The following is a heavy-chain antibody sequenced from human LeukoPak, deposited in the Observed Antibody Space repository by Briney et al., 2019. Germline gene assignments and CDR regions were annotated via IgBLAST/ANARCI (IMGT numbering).Heavy chain of an antibody. J-gene: IGHJ4*02. Sequence: GGSLRLSCAASGFTFSSYAMSWVRQAPGKGLEWVSAISGSGGSTYYADSVKGRFTISRDNAKNSLYLQMNSLRAEDTAVYYCARTMVRGVIILWGQGTLVTVSS. CDR1: GFTFSSYA. CDR3: ARTMVRGVIIL. D-gene: IGHD3-10*01. CDR2: ISGSGGST. V-gene: IGHV3-23*01.